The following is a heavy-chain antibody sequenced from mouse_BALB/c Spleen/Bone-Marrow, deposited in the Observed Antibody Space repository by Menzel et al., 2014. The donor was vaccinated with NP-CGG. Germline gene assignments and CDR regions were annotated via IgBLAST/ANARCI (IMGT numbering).Heavy chain of an antibody. J-gene: IGHJ4*01. Sequence: QVQLQQSGAELMKPGASVKISCKATGYTFSSYWIEWVKQRPGHGLEWIGEILPGSGSTDYNEKFKGKATFTADTSSNTAYIQLSSLTSEDSAVYYCASRYDAMDYWGQGTSVTVPS. CDR2: ILPGSGST. CDR1: GYTFSSYW. CDR3: ASRYDAMDY. V-gene: IGHV1-9*01.